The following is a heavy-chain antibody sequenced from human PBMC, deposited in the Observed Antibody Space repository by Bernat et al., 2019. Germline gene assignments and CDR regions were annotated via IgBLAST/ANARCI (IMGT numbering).Heavy chain of an antibody. J-gene: IGHJ4*02. CDR3: ARERQLAFDY. D-gene: IGHD6-13*01. Sequence: QVQLQESGPGLVKPSETLSLTCTVSGGSISSYYWSWIRQPPGKGLEWIGYIYYSGSTNYNPSLKSRVTISVDTSKNQFSLKLSSVTAADTAVYYCARERQLAFDYWGQGTLVTVSS. CDR1: GGSISSYY. V-gene: IGHV4-59*01. CDR2: IYYSGST.